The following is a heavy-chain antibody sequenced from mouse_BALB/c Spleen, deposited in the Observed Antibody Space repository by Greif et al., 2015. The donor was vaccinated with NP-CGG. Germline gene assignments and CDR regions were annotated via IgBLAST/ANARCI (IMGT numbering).Heavy chain of an antibody. CDR3: ARYDGYYYYAMDY. J-gene: IGHJ4*01. CDR2: ISSGGGST. Sequence: EVNVVDSGGGLVKPGGSLKLSCAASGFAFSSYDMSWVRQTPEKRLEWVAYISSGGGSTYYPGTVKGRFTISRDNAKNTLYLQMSSLKPEDTAMYYCARYDGYYYYAMDYWGQGTSVTVSS. V-gene: IGHV5-12-1*01. CDR1: GFAFSSYD. D-gene: IGHD2-3*01.